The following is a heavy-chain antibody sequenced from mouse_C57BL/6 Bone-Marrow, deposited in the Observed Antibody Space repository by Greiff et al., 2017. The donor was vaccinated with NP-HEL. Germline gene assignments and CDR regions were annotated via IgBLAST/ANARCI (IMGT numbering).Heavy chain of an antibody. V-gene: IGHV3-1*01. CDR3: ARERYYGSSAWFAY. J-gene: IGHJ3*01. CDR2: ISYSGST. D-gene: IGHD1-1*01. CDR1: GYSITSGYD. Sequence: VQLKESGPGMVKPSQSLSLTCTVTGYSITSGYDWHWIRHFPGNKLEWMGYISYSGSTNYNPSLKSRISITHDTSKNHFFLKLNSVTTEDTATYYCARERYYGSSAWFAYWGQGTLVTVSA.